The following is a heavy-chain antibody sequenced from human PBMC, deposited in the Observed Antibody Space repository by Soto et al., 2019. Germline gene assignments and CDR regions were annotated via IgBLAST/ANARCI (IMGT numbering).Heavy chain of an antibody. J-gene: IGHJ4*02. CDR1: GFTFTKAW. D-gene: IGHD6-19*01. CDR3: TTAAQWLPPYF. CDR2: IKSRGDGGTT. Sequence: EVQLVESGGGLVKPGGSLRLSCAASGFTFTKAWMTWVRQAPGKGLEWVGRIKSRGDGGTTDYAASVKARFINSRDDSNDTLYLHMNRLKTDDTDVYYCTTAAQWLPPYFWGQGALVTVSS. V-gene: IGHV3-15*01.